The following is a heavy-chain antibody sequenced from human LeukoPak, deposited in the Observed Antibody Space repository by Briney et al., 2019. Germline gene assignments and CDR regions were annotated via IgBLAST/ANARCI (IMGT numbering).Heavy chain of an antibody. J-gene: IGHJ5*02. V-gene: IGHV4-34*01. CDR3: ASWGYCSSTSCPRSWFDP. CDR1: GGSFSGYY. D-gene: IGHD2-2*01. Sequence: RSSETLSLTCAVYGGSFSGYYWSWIRQPPGKGLEWIGEINHSGSTNYNPSLKSRVTISVDTSKSQFSLKLSSVTAADTAVYYCASWGYCSSTSCPRSWFDPWGQGTLVTVSS. CDR2: INHSGST.